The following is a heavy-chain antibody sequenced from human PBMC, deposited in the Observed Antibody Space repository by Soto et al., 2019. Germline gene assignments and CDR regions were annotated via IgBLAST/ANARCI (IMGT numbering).Heavy chain of an antibody. Sequence: ASVKVSCKASGYTFTAFYMNWVRQAPGQGLEWMGWVNPNTGVTKYAQKFQGRVTMTRDTSINTAYMELSGLTSDDTAVYYCTTLRLDPWGQGTLVTVSA. V-gene: IGHV1-2*02. CDR2: VNPNTGVT. CDR1: GYTFTAFY. J-gene: IGHJ5*02. CDR3: TTLRLDP. D-gene: IGHD3-9*01.